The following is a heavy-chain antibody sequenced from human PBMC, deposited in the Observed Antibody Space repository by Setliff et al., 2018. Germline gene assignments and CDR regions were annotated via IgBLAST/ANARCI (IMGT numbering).Heavy chain of an antibody. CDR3: ARRYNFWSGYFDY. Sequence: SETLSLTCAVYGGSFSGYYWSWIRQPPGKGLEWIGEINHSGSTNYNPSLKSRATISVDTSKNQFSLKLSSVTAADTAVYYCARRYNFWSGYFDYWGQGTLVTVSS. CDR1: GGSFSGYY. V-gene: IGHV4-34*01. D-gene: IGHD3-3*01. CDR2: INHSGST. J-gene: IGHJ4*02.